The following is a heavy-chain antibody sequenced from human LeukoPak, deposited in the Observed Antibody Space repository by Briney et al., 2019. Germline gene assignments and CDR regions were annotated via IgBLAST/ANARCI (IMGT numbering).Heavy chain of an antibody. CDR3: ARDLDTAMEGAFDI. V-gene: IGHV4-39*07. J-gene: IGHJ3*02. Sequence: SETLSLTCTVSGGSISSSSYYWGWIRQPPGKGLEWIGRIYTSGSTNYNPSLKSRVTISVDKSKNQFSLKLSSVTAADTAVYYCARDLDTAMEGAFDIWGQGTMVTVSS. D-gene: IGHD5-18*01. CDR2: IYTSGST. CDR1: GGSISSSSYY.